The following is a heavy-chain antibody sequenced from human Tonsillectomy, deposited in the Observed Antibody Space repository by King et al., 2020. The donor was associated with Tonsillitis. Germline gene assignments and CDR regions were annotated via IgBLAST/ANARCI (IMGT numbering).Heavy chain of an antibody. CDR1: GFTFISYW. CDR3: ARLYSGNIYGAFDI. D-gene: IGHD5-12*01. CDR2: INSDGSST. V-gene: IGHV3-74*01. Sequence: VQLVESGGGLVQPGGSLRLSCAASGFTFISYWMHWVRQVPGKGLVWVSRINSDGSSTSYADSVKGRFTISRDNAENTLYLQRNSLRAEDTAVYYCARLYSGNIYGAFDIWRQGTMVTVSS. J-gene: IGHJ3*02.